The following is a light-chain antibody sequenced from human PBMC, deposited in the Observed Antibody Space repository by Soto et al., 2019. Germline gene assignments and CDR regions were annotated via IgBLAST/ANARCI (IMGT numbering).Light chain of an antibody. Sequence: IHLTLSPSSLSASVGYRVTITCRASQSISSYLNWYQQKPGKAPRLLIYAASTLQSGVPSRFSGSGSDTEFTLTISSLQTEDFATYYCQQLNNYPLTFGGGTKVDIK. CDR3: QQLNNYPLT. CDR2: AAS. J-gene: IGKJ4*01. V-gene: IGKV1-9*01. CDR1: QSISSY.